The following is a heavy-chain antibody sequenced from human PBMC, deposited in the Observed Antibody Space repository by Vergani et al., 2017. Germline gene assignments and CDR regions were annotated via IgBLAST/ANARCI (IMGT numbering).Heavy chain of an antibody. V-gene: IGHV4-59*07. CDR2: MFHSGST. Sequence: QVQLQESGPGLVNPSDTLSLTCSVSGGSMSGYYWSWIRQPPGKELEWIGYMFHSGSTNYNPSLDTRVTISGDTSKKQFSLKLNSVTAADSAVYYCGIVADFYGSGSRLFDLWGQGILVTVSS. D-gene: IGHD3-10*01. J-gene: IGHJ5*02. CDR3: GIVADFYGSGSRLFDL. CDR1: GGSMSGYY.